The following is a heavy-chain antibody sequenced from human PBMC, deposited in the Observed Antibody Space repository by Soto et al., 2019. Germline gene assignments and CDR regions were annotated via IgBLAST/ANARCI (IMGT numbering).Heavy chain of an antibody. Sequence: EVQLAESGGGLIQPGGSLRLSCATSGFTFSRYWIHWVRQAPGEGLVWVSRISGDGVHTDYAESVKGRFTVSRDIAKSTGYLQMNNLRAEDTAIYYCARLGFVGEGDFWGQGILSPSPQ. J-gene: IGHJ4*02. D-gene: IGHD3-16*01. V-gene: IGHV3-74*01. CDR2: ISGDGVHT. CDR3: ARLGFVGEGDF. CDR1: GFTFSRYW.